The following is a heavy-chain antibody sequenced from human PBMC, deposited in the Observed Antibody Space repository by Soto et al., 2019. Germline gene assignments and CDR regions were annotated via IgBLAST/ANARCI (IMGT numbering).Heavy chain of an antibody. V-gene: IGHV3-48*01. J-gene: IGHJ4*02. CDR3: ARVEQWLVLWIDY. Sequence: GGSLRLSCAASGFTFSRYSMNWVRQAPGKGLEWVSYISSSSNSIYYADSVKGRFTISRDNAKNSLHLQMNSLRAEDTAVYYCARVEQWLVLWIDYWGQGTLVTVSS. CDR2: ISSSSNSI. CDR1: GFTFSRYS. D-gene: IGHD6-19*01.